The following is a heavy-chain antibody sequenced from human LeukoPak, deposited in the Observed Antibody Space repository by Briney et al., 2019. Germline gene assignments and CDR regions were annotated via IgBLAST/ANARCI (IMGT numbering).Heavy chain of an antibody. CDR3: ARVGRYFDWLAFDY. CDR2: INTNTGNP. J-gene: IGHJ4*02. V-gene: IGHV7-4-1*01. D-gene: IGHD3-9*01. Sequence: ASVKVSCKASGYTFTSYAMNWVRQAPGQGLEWMGWINTNTGNPTYAQGFTGRFVFSLDTSVSTAYLQIGSLKAEDTAVYYCARVGRYFDWLAFDYWGQGTLVTVSS. CDR1: GYTFTSYA.